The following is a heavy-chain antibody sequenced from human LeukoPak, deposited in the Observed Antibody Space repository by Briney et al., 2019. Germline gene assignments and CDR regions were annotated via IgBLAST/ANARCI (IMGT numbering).Heavy chain of an antibody. V-gene: IGHV3-30*02. Sequence: GGSLRLSCAASGFTFSSYGMHWVRQAPGKGLEWVAFIRYDGSNKYYADSVKGRFTISRDNSKNTLYLQMNSLRAEDTAVYYCAKAVDRGILIAAVTLWGQGTLVTVSS. CDR3: AKAVDRGILIAAVTL. J-gene: IGHJ4*02. D-gene: IGHD6-13*01. CDR2: IRYDGSNK. CDR1: GFTFSSYG.